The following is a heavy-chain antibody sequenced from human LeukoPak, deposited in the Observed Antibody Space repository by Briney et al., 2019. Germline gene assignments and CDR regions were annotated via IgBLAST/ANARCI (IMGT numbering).Heavy chain of an antibody. CDR3: ARDPRRGYRGYFDY. Sequence: SETLSLTCTVSGGSISSSSYYWGWIRQPPGKGLEWIGSIYYSGSTYYNPSLKSRVTISVDTSKNQFSLKLSSVTAADTAVYYCARDPRRGYRGYFDYWGQGTLVTVSS. CDR1: GGSISSSSYY. D-gene: IGHD5-18*01. CDR2: IYYSGST. V-gene: IGHV4-39*07. J-gene: IGHJ4*02.